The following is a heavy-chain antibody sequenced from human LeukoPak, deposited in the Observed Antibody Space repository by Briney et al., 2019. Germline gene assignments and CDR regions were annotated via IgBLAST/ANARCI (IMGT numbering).Heavy chain of an antibody. J-gene: IGHJ4*02. CDR1: GFTFSTYS. V-gene: IGHV3-21*01. CDR3: ASGGFHCSSTTCPPD. D-gene: IGHD2-2*01. CDR2: ITGDSSYI. Sequence: TGGSLRLSCAASGFTFSTYSMNWVRQAPGKGLEWVSSITGDSSYIYYADSVKGRFTISRDNAKNSLFLLMNSLRAEDTAVYYCASGGFHCSSTTCPPDRGQGTLVTVSS.